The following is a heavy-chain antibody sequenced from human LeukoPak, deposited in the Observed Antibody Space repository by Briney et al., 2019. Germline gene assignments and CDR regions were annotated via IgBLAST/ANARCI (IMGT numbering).Heavy chain of an antibody. V-gene: IGHV4-34*01. CDR3: ASFVETKWNDDSLFDY. D-gene: IGHD1-1*01. Sequence: PSETLSLTCAVYGGSFSGYYWSWIRQPPGKGLEWIGEINHSGSTNYNPSLKSRVTISVDTSKNQFSLKLSSVTAADTAVYYCASFVETKWNDDSLFDYWGQGTLVTVSS. J-gene: IGHJ4*02. CDR2: INHSGST. CDR1: GGSFSGYY.